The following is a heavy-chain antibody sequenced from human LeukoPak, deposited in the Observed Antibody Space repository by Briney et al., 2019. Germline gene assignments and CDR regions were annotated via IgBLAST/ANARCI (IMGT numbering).Heavy chain of an antibody. D-gene: IGHD3-9*01. CDR2: IIPIFGTA. V-gene: IGHV1-69*05. Sequence: ASVKVSCKASGYTFTSYYMHWARQAPGQGLEWMGGIIPIFGTANYAQKFQGRVTITTDESMSTAYMELSSLRSEDTAVYYCARGPLHAIWDYYYYYMDVWGKGTTVTVSS. CDR3: ARGPLHAIWDYYYYYMDV. CDR1: GYTFTSYY. J-gene: IGHJ6*03.